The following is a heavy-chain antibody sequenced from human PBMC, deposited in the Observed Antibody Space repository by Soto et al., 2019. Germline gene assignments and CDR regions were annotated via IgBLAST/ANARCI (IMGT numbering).Heavy chain of an antibody. CDR1: GFTFSSYA. J-gene: IGHJ1*01. Sequence: AGGSLRLSCAASGFTFSSYAMHWVRQAPGKGLEWVAVISYDGSNKYYADSVKGRFTISRDNSKNTLYLQMNSLRAEDTAVYYCARDALQYLKYFQHWGQGTLVTVSS. V-gene: IGHV3-30-3*01. D-gene: IGHD4-4*01. CDR3: ARDALQYLKYFQH. CDR2: ISYDGSNK.